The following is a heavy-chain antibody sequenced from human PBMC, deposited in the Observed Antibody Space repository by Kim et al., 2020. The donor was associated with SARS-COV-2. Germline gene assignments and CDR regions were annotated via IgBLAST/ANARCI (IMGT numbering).Heavy chain of an antibody. CDR2: ISYDGSNK. V-gene: IGHV3-30*04. Sequence: GGSLRLSCAASGFTFSSYAMHWVRQAPGKGLEWVAVISYDGSNKYYAYSVKGRFTISRDNSKNTLYLQMNSLRAEDTAVYYCARAGSGDYYGSGSYYNPLDYWGQGTLVTVSS. J-gene: IGHJ4*02. CDR3: ARAGSGDYYGSGSYYNPLDY. CDR1: GFTFSSYA. D-gene: IGHD3-10*01.